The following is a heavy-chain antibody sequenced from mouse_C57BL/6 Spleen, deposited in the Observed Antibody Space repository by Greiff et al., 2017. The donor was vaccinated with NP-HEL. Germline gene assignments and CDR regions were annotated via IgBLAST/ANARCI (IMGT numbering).Heavy chain of an antibody. CDR3: ARGPYYNAFWYFDV. V-gene: IGHV1-72*01. J-gene: IGHJ1*03. CDR2: IDPNSGGT. D-gene: IGHD2-12*01. CDR1: GYTFTSYW. Sequence: QVQLKESGAELVKPGASVKLSCKASGYTFTSYWMHWVKQRPGRGLEWIGRIDPNSGGTKYNEKFKSKATLTVDKPSSTAYMQLSSLTSEDSAVYDCARGPYYNAFWYFDVWGTGTTVTVSS.